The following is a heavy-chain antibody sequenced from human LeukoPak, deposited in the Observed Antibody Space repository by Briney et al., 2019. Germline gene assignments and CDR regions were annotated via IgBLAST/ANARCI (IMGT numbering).Heavy chain of an antibody. V-gene: IGHV3-49*04. CDR3: TRDYYDSSGYQEWFDY. D-gene: IGHD3-22*01. Sequence: GSLRLSCTASGFTFGDYAMSWVRQAPGKGLEWVGFIRSKAYGGTTEYAASVKGRFTISRDDSKSIAYLQTNSMKTEDTAVYYCTRDYYDSSGYQEWFDYWGQGTLVTVSS. CDR1: GFTFGDYA. J-gene: IGHJ4*02. CDR2: IRSKAYGGTT.